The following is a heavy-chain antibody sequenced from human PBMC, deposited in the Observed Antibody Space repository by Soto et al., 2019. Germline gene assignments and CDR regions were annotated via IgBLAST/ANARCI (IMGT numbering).Heavy chain of an antibody. V-gene: IGHV2-26*01. CDR2: IFSNDEK. CDR3: ARIIAYYDFWSGLVGYFDY. J-gene: IGHJ4*02. CDR1: GFSLSNARMG. D-gene: IGHD3-3*01. Sequence: QVTLKESGPVLVKPTETLTLTCTVSGFSLSNARMGVSWIRQPPGQALEWLAHIFSNDEKSYSTSLKSRLTISKDTSKSQVVLTMTNMDPVDTATYYCARIIAYYDFWSGLVGYFDYWGQGTLVTVSS.